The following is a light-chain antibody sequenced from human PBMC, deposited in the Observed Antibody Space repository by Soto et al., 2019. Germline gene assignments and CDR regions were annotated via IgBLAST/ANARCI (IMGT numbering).Light chain of an antibody. V-gene: IGKV1-27*01. CDR2: AAS. Sequence: IQWTQSPSSRAASIRDRMTVTCLASQGIRNSLVWYQQTPRKVPRLLIYAASTLQSGVPSRFSGSGCGKDFTLTITNMQPEDVATHYCQEYDSDFRTFGPGTKVDIK. CDR1: QGIRNS. J-gene: IGKJ3*01. CDR3: QEYDSDFRT.